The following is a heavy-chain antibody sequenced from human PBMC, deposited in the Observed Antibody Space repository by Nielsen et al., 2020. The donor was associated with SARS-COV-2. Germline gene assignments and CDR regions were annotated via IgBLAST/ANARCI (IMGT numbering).Heavy chain of an antibody. Sequence: SETLSLTCAVYGGSFSGYYWSWIRQPPGKGLEWIGEINHSGSTNYNPSLKSRVTISVDTSKNQFSLKLSSVTAADTAVYYCARDGGADLLWFGDEEKDWGQGTLVTVSS. J-gene: IGHJ4*02. V-gene: IGHV4-34*01. CDR3: ARDGGADLLWFGDEEKD. CDR1: GGSFSGYY. CDR2: INHSGST. D-gene: IGHD3-10*01.